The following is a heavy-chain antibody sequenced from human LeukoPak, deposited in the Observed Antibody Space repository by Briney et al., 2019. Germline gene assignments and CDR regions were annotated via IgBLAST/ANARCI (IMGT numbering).Heavy chain of an antibody. CDR3: ASPLVTTGFDP. CDR2: INHSGGT. V-gene: IGHV4-34*01. CDR1: GGSFSGYY. J-gene: IGHJ5*02. Sequence: PSETLSLTCAVYGGSFSGYYWSWIRQPPGKGLEWIGEINHSGGTNYNPSLKSRVTISVDTSKNQFSLKLSSVTAADTAVYYCASPLVTTGFDPWGQGTLVTVPS. D-gene: IGHD4-17*01.